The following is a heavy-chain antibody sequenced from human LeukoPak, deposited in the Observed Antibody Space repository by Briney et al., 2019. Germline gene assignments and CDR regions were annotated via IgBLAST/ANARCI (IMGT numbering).Heavy chain of an antibody. CDR3: AKDERNWNYNLASQTYD. CDR2: IGGSGVST. D-gene: IGHD1-7*01. V-gene: IGHV3-23*01. CDR1: GFRFSSYA. J-gene: IGHJ4*02. Sequence: GGSLRLSCAASGFRFSSYAMSWVRQAPGKGLEWVAAIGGSGVSTYYADSVKGRFTVSRDNSKNTLYLQMSSLRAEDTAVYYCAKDERNWNYNLASQTYDWGQGTLVTVSS.